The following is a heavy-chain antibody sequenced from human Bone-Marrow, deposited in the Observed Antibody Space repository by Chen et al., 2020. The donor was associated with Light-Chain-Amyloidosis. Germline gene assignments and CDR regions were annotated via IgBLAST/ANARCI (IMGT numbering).Heavy chain of an antibody. Sequence: EVQLVESGGGLVQPGGSLRLSCAASGFSFRSYWMTWVRQVSGKGLEWVDKMKEEGSEKYYVDAVKGRFTISRDNAKTSLYLQMNNLRVEDTAVYYCAGDRGWFDPWGQGTLVTVSS. CDR2: MKEEGSEK. V-gene: IGHV3-7*01. CDR1: GFSFRSYW. J-gene: IGHJ5*02. CDR3: AGDRGWFDP.